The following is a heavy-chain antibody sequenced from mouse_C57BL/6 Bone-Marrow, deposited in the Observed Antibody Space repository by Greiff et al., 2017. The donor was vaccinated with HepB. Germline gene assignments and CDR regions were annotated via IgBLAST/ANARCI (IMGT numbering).Heavy chain of an antibody. Sequence: EVKVEESGGGLVQPGGSMKLSCVASGFTFSNYWMNWVRQSPEKGLEWVAQIRLKSENYATHYAESVKGRFTISRDDSKSSVYLQMNNLRAEDTGIYYCTDYYGSTFDYWGQGTTLTVSS. CDR2: IRLKSENYAT. V-gene: IGHV6-3*01. D-gene: IGHD1-1*01. J-gene: IGHJ2*01. CDR3: TDYYGSTFDY. CDR1: GFTFSNYW.